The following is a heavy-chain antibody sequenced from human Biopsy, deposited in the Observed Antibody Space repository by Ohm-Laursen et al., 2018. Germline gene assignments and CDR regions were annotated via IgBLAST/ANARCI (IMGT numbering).Heavy chain of an antibody. J-gene: IGHJ4*02. D-gene: IGHD2-2*02. CDR1: GFTFSDYA. CDR3: AKGGYCTTSSCYMDLDY. V-gene: IGHV3-23*01. CDR2: ISGSGGNT. Sequence: GSLTLSCSASGFTFSDYAMNWVRQAPRKGLEWVSTISGSGGNTYYADSVRGRFTVSRDGSKSTLYLQMSSLSAEDTAFYYCAKGGYCTTSSCYMDLDYWGQGTLVTVSS.